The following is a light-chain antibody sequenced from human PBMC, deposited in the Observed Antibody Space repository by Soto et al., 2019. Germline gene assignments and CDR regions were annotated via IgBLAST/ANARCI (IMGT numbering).Light chain of an antibody. Sequence: AIRMTQSPSSLSASTGDRVTITCRASQGISSYLAWYQQKPGKAPKLLIYAASTLQSGVPSRFSGSGSGTDFTLTISCLQSEDFATYYCQQCYSYPPKITFGQGTRLEIK. CDR2: AAS. CDR3: QQCYSYPPKIT. CDR1: QGISSY. J-gene: IGKJ5*01. V-gene: IGKV1-8*01.